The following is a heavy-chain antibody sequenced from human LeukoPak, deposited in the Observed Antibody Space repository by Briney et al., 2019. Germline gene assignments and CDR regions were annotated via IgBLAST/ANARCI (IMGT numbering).Heavy chain of an antibody. J-gene: IGHJ4*02. CDR2: ISYDGSNK. D-gene: IGHD3-9*01. CDR3: AKDRSYDN. CDR1: GFTFSSYA. V-gene: IGHV3-30*04. Sequence: PGGSLRLSCAASGFTFSSYAMHWVRQAPGKGLEWVAVISYDGSNKYYADSVKGRFTISRDNSKNTLYLQMNSLRAEDTAVYYCAKDRSYDNWGQGTLVTVSS.